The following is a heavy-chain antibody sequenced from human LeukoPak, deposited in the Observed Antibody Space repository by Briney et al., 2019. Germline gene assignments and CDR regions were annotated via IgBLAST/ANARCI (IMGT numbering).Heavy chain of an antibody. D-gene: IGHD2-21*01. CDR1: GFTFSRYW. CDR2: IRQDGSEK. V-gene: IGHV3-7*03. Sequence: GGSLRLSCAASGFTFSRYWMSCVRQAPGKGLEWVANIRQDGSEKYYVDSVKGRFTISRDNSKNSLYLQMNSLRTEDTALYYCAKDSADSGPVGYWGQGTLVTVSS. J-gene: IGHJ4*02. CDR3: AKDSADSGPVGY.